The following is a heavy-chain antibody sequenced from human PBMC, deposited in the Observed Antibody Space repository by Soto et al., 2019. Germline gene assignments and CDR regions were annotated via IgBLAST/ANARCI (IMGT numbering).Heavy chain of an antibody. CDR2: IRSKADGGTT. D-gene: IGHD5-12*01. J-gene: IGHJ4*02. Sequence: GSLTLSCTASGFTFGDDAMSWFRQAPGKELEGVGFIRSKADGGTTEYAAAVKGRFTISRDDSKSIAYLQMNSLKTDDKAGYYCTIDNRQAIVATRYVCRGEGAMVAVSS. CDR1: GFTFGDDA. V-gene: IGHV3-49*03. CDR3: TIDNRQAIVATRYVC.